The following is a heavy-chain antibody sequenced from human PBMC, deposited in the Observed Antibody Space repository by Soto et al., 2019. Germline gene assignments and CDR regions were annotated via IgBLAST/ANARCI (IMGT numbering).Heavy chain of an antibody. V-gene: IGHV3-23*01. J-gene: IGHJ6*02. Sequence: GGSLRLSCAASGFTFRTYPMTWVRQAPGRGLEWVSTISPSGDNTYYADSVEGRFIISRDNSRDTLYLQMSSLRAEDTAVYYCAKVAGATYYYYYGMDVWGPGATVTVSS. CDR1: GFTFRTYP. CDR3: AKVAGATYYYYYGMDV. CDR2: ISPSGDNT. D-gene: IGHD1-1*01.